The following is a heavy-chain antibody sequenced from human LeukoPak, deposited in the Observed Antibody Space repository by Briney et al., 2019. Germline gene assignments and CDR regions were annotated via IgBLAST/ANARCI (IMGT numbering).Heavy chain of an antibody. V-gene: IGHV1-69*13. Sequence: SVKVSCKASGGTFSSYAISWVRQAPGQGLEWMGGIIPIFGTANYAQKFQGRVTIAADESTSTAYMELSSLRSEDTAVYYCAGLTTQWFDPWGQGTLVTVSS. D-gene: IGHD4-11*01. CDR3: AGLTTQWFDP. J-gene: IGHJ5*02. CDR2: IIPIFGTA. CDR1: GGTFSSYA.